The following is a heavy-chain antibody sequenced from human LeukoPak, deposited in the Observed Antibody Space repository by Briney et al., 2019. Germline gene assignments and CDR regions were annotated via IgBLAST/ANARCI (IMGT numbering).Heavy chain of an antibody. CDR3: ARGSYGYD. Sequence: ASVKVSCKASGYTFTDYYLHWVRQAPGQGLVWVGWINPNPNSGGTSYAQKFQGRVTMTRDTSINTAYMELSGLRSDDTAVYFCARGSYGYDWGQGTLVTVSS. V-gene: IGHV1-2*02. CDR2: INPNPNSGGT. J-gene: IGHJ4*02. D-gene: IGHD1-26*01. CDR1: GYTFTDYY.